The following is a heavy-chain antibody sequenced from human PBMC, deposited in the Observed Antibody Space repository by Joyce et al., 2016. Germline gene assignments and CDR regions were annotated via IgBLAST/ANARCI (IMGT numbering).Heavy chain of an antibody. CDR3: ARHQKPDLGDI. D-gene: IGHD1-14*01. Sequence: EVQLVQSGAEVKKPGESLKISCKGSGYRFSSYWIGWVRQKPGKGLEWWGIISPGESDTKYSPSFRGQVTFSVETSTNTAYLQWSSLKASDTAMYYCARHQKPDLGDIWGQGTLVTVSS. CDR2: ISPGESDT. J-gene: IGHJ4*02. CDR1: GYRFSSYW. V-gene: IGHV5-51*01.